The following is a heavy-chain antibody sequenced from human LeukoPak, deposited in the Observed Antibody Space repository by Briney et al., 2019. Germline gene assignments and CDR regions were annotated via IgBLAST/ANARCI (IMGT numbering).Heavy chain of an antibody. CDR2: ISAYNGNT. J-gene: IGHJ3*02. Sequence: ASVKISCKASGYTFTSYGISWARQAPGQGLEWMGWISAYNGNTNYAQKLQGRVTMTTDTSTSTAYMELRSLRSDDTAVYYCARGGDSSSSSDAFDIWGQGTMVTVSS. D-gene: IGHD6-6*01. V-gene: IGHV1-18*01. CDR3: ARGGDSSSSSDAFDI. CDR1: GYTFTSYG.